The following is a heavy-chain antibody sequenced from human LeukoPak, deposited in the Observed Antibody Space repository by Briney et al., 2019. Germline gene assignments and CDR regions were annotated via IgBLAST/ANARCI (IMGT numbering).Heavy chain of an antibody. CDR3: ARQSIAYCGGDCYSTFDY. J-gene: IGHJ4*02. Sequence: GESLKISCQGSGYSFTSYWIGWVRQMPGKGLEWMGIIYPGDSDTRYSPSFQGQVTISADKSISTAYLQWSSLKASDTAMYYCARQSIAYCGGDCYSTFDYWGQGTLVTVSS. D-gene: IGHD2-21*02. V-gene: IGHV5-51*01. CDR1: GYSFTSYW. CDR2: IYPGDSDT.